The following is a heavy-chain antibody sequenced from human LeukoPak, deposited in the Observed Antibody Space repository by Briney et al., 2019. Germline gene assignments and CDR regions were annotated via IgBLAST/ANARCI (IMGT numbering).Heavy chain of an antibody. J-gene: IGHJ4*02. CDR1: GYRFTSNW. CDR2: IYPSDSDT. D-gene: IGHD4-23*01. CDR3: ARLTAVVTFDY. V-gene: IGHV5-51*01. Sequence: GESLKISCKGSGYRFTSNWIGWVRQMPGKGLEWMGVIYPSDSDTRYSPSFQGQVTISADKSISTAYLQWRSLKVSDSAMYYCARLTAVVTFDYWGKGTLVTVSS.